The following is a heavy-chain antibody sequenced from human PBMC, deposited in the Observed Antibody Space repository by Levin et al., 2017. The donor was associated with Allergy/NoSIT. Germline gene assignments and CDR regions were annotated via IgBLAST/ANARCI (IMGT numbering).Heavy chain of an antibody. J-gene: IGHJ3*02. D-gene: IGHD4-17*01. CDR1: GFSLSSYW. CDR2: SKYDGSST. Sequence: ASVKVSCAASGFSLSSYWMHWVRQAPGKGLVWVSRSKYDGSSTSYADSVKGRFITSRDNAKNMLYLQMNSLRADDTAVYYCARDDYASIWGQGTMVTVSS. CDR3: ARDDYASI. V-gene: IGHV3-74*01.